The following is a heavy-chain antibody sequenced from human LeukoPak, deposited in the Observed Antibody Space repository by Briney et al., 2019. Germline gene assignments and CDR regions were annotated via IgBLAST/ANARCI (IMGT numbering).Heavy chain of an antibody. CDR2: VFTTGGT. D-gene: IGHD3-10*01. CDR3: ARTSGSYSHPYYYYYYMDI. J-gene: IGHJ6*03. V-gene: IGHV4-4*07. CDR1: GASMSSSF. Sequence: SETPSLTCTVSGASMSSSFWIWVRQSAGKGLEWIGHVFTTGGTNYNPSLKSRVSISVDKSKNQVSLKLTSVTAADTAVYFCARTSGSYSHPYYYYYYMDIWGSGTTVTVSS.